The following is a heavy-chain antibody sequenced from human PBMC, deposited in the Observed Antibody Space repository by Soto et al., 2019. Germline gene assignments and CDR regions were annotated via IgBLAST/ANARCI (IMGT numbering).Heavy chain of an antibody. V-gene: IGHV1-24*01. D-gene: IGHD3-10*01. J-gene: IGHJ4*02. CDR1: GYTLTDLS. CDR2: FDPEDGET. CDR3: AAPLWSKYNYDY. Sequence: RASVKVSFKVSGYTLTDLSMHWVRQAPGKGLEWMGGFDPEDGETIHAQKFQGRVTMTEDTSTETAYMELSSLRSEDTAVYYCAAPLWSKYNYDYWGQGTLVTVSS.